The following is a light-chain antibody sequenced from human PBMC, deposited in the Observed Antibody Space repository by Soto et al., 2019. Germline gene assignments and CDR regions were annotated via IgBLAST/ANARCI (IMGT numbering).Light chain of an antibody. CDR3: QQYDSYSS. Sequence: DIQMTQSPPTLSASVGDRVTITCRASQSVSSRLAWSQQKPGKAPKLLIYKASSLESGVPSRFSGSGSGTEFTLTISRLQPDDFATYYCQQYDSYSSFGPGTKVDMK. CDR2: KAS. V-gene: IGKV1-5*03. J-gene: IGKJ3*01. CDR1: QSVSSR.